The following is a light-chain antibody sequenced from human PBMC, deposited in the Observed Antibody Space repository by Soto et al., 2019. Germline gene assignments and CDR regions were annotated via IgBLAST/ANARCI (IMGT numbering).Light chain of an antibody. CDR2: KAS. V-gene: IGKV1-5*03. Sequence: DIQMTQSPSTLSASVGDRVTITCRASQSISTWLAWYQQKAGKAPKLLIYKASILESGGPSRFSGSGAGTEFTLTSSSMQPDDFATYYCQQYNTYWTFGQGTKVEIK. J-gene: IGKJ1*01. CDR1: QSISTW. CDR3: QQYNTYWT.